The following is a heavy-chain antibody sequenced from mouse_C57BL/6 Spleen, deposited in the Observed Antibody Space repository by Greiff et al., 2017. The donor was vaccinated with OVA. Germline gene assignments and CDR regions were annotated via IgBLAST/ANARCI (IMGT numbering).Heavy chain of an antibody. D-gene: IGHD3-2*02. CDR1: GYTFTSYW. CDR2: IDPNSGGT. Sequence: QVQLQQPGAELVKPGASVKLSCKASGYTFTSYWMHWVKQRPGRGLEWIGRIDPNSGGTKYTEKFKSKATLTVDKPSSTAYMQLSSLTSEDSAVYYCARGRTAQATNWFAYWGQGTLVTVSA. V-gene: IGHV1-72*01. CDR3: ARGRTAQATNWFAY. J-gene: IGHJ3*01.